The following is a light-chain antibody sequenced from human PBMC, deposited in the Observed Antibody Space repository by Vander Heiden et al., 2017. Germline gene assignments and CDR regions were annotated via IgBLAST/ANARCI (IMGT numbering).Light chain of an antibody. CDR1: QSLLHSNGYNY. CDR3: RQALQTPIT. J-gene: IGKJ4*01. V-gene: IGKV2-28*01. CDR2: LGS. Sequence: DIVMTQSPLSLPVTPGEPASISCRSSQSLLHSNGYNYLDWYLQKPGQSPQLLIYLGSNRASGVPDRFSGSGSGTDFTLKISRVEAEDVGVYYFRQALQTPITFGGGTKVEIK.